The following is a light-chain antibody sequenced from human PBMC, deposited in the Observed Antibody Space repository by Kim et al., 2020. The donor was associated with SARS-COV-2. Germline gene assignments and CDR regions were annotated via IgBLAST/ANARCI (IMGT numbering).Light chain of an antibody. CDR2: GAS. CDR3: QQYNNYPFT. V-gene: IGKV1-16*02. J-gene: IGKJ4*01. CDR1: QGINRD. Sequence: ASVGDRVPITCRASQGINRDLAWFLQKPGKAPKSLIFGASSLQSGVSSKFSGSGSGTEFTLTISSLQAEDFATYYCQQYNNYPFTFGGGTKVDIK.